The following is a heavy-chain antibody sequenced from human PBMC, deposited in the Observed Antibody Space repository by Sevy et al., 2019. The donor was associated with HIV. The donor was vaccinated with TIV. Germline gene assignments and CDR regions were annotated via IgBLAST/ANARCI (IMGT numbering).Heavy chain of an antibody. D-gene: IGHD3-22*01. Sequence: SETLSLTCTVSGVSISSFYWSWIRQPPGKGLEWIGNIYYSGSTNYNPSLKSRVTISVDTSKNQFSLKLSSVTAADTAVYYCARRDFYDSRGSTVFDYWGQGTLVTVSS. CDR2: IYYSGST. V-gene: IGHV4-59*13. CDR3: ARRDFYDSRGSTVFDY. J-gene: IGHJ4*02. CDR1: GVSISSFY.